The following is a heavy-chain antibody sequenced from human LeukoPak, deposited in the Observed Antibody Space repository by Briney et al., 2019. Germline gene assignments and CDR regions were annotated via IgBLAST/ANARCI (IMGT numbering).Heavy chain of an antibody. CDR1: GGSFSGYY. J-gene: IGHJ4*02. Sequence: SETLSLTCAVYGGSFSGYYWSWIRQPPGKGLEWFGEINHSGSTNYNPSLKSRVTISVDTSKNQFSLKLSSVTAADTAVYYCASHYCSSTSCYFSGWGQGTLVTVSS. CDR2: INHSGST. CDR3: ASHYCSSTSCYFSG. V-gene: IGHV4-34*01. D-gene: IGHD2-2*01.